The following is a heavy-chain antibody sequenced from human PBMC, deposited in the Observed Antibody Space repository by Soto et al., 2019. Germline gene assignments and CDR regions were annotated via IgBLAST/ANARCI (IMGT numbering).Heavy chain of an antibody. CDR2: IHSTRSP. J-gene: IGHJ5*02. CDR3: ARSPAYGDYANPDT. CDR1: GDSVSKYY. D-gene: IGHD4-17*01. Sequence: SETLSLTCTVSGDSVSKYYWNWIRQPAGKGLEWIGRIHSTRSPNYNPSLKSRVTMSVDTSKNQFSLKLNLTSVTAADTAVYYCARSPAYGDYANPDTWGQGTLVTVSS. V-gene: IGHV4-4*07.